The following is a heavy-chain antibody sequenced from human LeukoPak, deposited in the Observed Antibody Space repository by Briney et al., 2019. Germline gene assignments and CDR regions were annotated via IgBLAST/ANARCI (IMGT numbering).Heavy chain of an antibody. D-gene: IGHD6-13*01. CDR3: ARGGGYSSSWYGGYFDY. J-gene: IGHJ4*02. V-gene: IGHV4-34*01. Sequence: SETLSLTCAVYGGSFSGYYWSWLRQPPGKGLEWIGEINHSGSTNYNPSLTSRVTISVDTSKNQFSLKLSSVTAADTAVYYCARGGGYSSSWYGGYFDYWGQGTLVTVSS. CDR1: GGSFSGYY. CDR2: INHSGST.